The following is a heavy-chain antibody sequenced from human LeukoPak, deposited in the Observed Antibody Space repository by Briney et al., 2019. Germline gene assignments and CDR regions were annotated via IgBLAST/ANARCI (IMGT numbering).Heavy chain of an antibody. CDR2: IYYSGST. J-gene: IGHJ6*03. CDR1: GGSFSGYY. Sequence: SETLSLTCAVYGGSFSGYYWSWIRQPPGKGLEWIGSIYYSGSTYYNPSLKSRVTISVDTSKNQFSLKLSYVTAAHTAVYYCARPETYYYYMDVWGKGTTVTVSS. CDR3: ARPETYYYYMDV. D-gene: IGHD1-14*01. V-gene: IGHV4-34*01.